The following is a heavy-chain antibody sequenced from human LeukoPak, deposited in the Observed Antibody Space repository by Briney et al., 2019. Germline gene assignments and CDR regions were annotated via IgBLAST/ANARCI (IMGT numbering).Heavy chain of an antibody. CDR1: GFTFSSYE. D-gene: IGHD5-24*01. CDR2: ISSSGSTI. CDR3: ARGEMATNPPLDY. Sequence: GGSLRLSCAASGFTFSSYEMNWVRQAPGKGLEWVSYISSSGSTIYYADSVKGRFTISRDNAKNSLYLQMNSLRAEDTAVYYRARGEMATNPPLDYWGQGTLLTVSS. V-gene: IGHV3-48*03. J-gene: IGHJ4*02.